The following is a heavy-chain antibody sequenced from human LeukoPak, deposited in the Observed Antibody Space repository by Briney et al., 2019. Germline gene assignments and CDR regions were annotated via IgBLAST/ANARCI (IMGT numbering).Heavy chain of an antibody. CDR3: AREDSSVTTEIDY. Sequence: KSSETLSLTCTVSVGSISSYYWSWIRQPPRKGVEWMGYIYYSGSTNYNPSLKSRVTISVDTSKNQFSLKLSSVTAADTAVYYCAREDSSVTTEIDYWGQGTLVTVSS. V-gene: IGHV4-59*01. CDR1: VGSISSYY. J-gene: IGHJ4*02. D-gene: IGHD4-17*01. CDR2: IYYSGST.